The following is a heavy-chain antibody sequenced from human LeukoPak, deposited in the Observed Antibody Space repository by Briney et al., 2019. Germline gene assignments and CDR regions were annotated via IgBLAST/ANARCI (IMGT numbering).Heavy chain of an antibody. CDR3: ARVPSGTVDPSTYGVIDS. D-gene: IGHD2-8*01. J-gene: IGHJ4*02. V-gene: IGHV3-23*01. CDR2: ISGSGGST. CDR1: GFTFSSYA. Sequence: GGSLRLSCAASGFTFSSYAVSWVRQAPGKGLEWVSAISGSGGSTYYADSVKGRFTISRDNSKNTLYLQMNSLRAEDTAVYYCARVPSGTVDPSTYGVIDSWGQGTLVTVSS.